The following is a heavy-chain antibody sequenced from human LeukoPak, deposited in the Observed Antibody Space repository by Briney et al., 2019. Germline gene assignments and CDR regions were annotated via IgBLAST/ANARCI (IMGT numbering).Heavy chain of an antibody. Sequence: GGSLRLSCVASGFSFSSYWMHWVRQVPGKGLVWVARIVGDGTSATYADSVKGRFTISRDNSKNTLYLQMNSLRAEDTAVYYCAKALDYWGQGTLVTVSS. V-gene: IGHV3-74*01. J-gene: IGHJ4*02. CDR1: GFSFSSYW. CDR3: AKALDY. CDR2: IVGDGTSA.